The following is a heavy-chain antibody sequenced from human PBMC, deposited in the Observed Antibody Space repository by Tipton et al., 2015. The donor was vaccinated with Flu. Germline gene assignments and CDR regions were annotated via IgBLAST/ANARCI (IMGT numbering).Heavy chain of an antibody. CDR3: ARLSYYDVDLKNFYFDY. Sequence: TLSLTCAVYGGSFSGYYWSWIRQPPGKGLEWIGEINHSGSTNYNPSLKSRVTISVDTSKNQFSLKVTSVTAADTAVYYCARLSYYDVDLKNFYFDYWGQGALVTVSS. D-gene: IGHD3-10*02. J-gene: IGHJ4*02. V-gene: IGHV4-34*01. CDR1: GGSFSGYY. CDR2: INHSGST.